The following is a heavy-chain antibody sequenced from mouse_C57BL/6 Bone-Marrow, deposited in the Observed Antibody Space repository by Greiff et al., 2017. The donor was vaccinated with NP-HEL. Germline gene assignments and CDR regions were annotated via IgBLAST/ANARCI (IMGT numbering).Heavy chain of an antibody. CDR3: ARIHHYYGSSVRAWFAY. D-gene: IGHD1-1*01. J-gene: IGHJ3*01. Sequence: VQLKESGGGLVKPGGSLKLSCAASGFTFSDYGMHWVRQAPEKGLEWVAYISSGSSTIYYADTVKGRFTISRDNAKNTLFLQMTSLRSEDTAMYYCARIHHYYGSSVRAWFAYWGQGTLVTVSA. CDR1: GFTFSDYG. V-gene: IGHV5-17*01. CDR2: ISSGSSTI.